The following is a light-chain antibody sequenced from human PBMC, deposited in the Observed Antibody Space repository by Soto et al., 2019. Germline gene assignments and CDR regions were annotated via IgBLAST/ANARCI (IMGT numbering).Light chain of an antibody. V-gene: IGKV3-15*01. J-gene: IGKJ4*01. CDR1: QSVSSSY. CDR3: QQYDNWPPVT. CDR2: HAS. Sequence: EIVLTQSPGTLSLSPGERATLSCRASQSVSSSYLAWYQQKPGQAPRLLIYHASTRAPGIPARFTGGGSGTEFTLTISSLQSEDFAVYYCQQYDNWPPVTFGGGTKVEIK.